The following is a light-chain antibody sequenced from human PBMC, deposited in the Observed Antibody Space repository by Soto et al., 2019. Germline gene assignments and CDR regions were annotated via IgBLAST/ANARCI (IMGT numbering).Light chain of an antibody. Sequence: DIQMTQSPSTLSASVGDRVIITCRARQSPGTWMAWYQQKPGTVPVLLIYDVSTLESGVPSRFSGRASGTEFTLTIPSLQPDDFATYYCKQYLSHPLTFGRGTKVEIK. CDR1: QSPGTW. J-gene: IGKJ4*01. CDR3: KQYLSHPLT. V-gene: IGKV1-5*01. CDR2: DVS.